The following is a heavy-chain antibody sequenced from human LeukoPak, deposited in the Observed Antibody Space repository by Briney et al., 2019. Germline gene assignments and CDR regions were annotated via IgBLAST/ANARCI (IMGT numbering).Heavy chain of an antibody. CDR3: ARVGGSGWYLGSFDY. D-gene: IGHD6-19*01. Sequence: PSETLSLTCTVSGGSISSYYWSWIRQPPGKGLEWIGYIYYSGRTNYNPSLKSRVTISVDTSKNQFSLKLSSVTAAHTAVYYCARVGGSGWYLGSFDYWAREPWSPSPQ. CDR2: IYYSGRT. CDR1: GGSISSYY. J-gene: IGHJ4*02. V-gene: IGHV4-59*01.